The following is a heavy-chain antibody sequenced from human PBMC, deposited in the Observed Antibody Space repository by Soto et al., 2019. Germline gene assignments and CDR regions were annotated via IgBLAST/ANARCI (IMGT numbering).Heavy chain of an antibody. V-gene: IGHV5-51*01. D-gene: IGHD6-6*01. Sequence: PGESLKISCKGSGYSFTSYWTGWVRQMPGKGLERMGIIYPGDSDTRYSPSFQGQVTISADKSISTAYLQWSSLKASDTAMYYCAYPGRYSSSSGAFGIWGQGTMVTV. J-gene: IGHJ3*02. CDR1: GYSFTSYW. CDR3: AYPGRYSSSSGAFGI. CDR2: IYPGDSDT.